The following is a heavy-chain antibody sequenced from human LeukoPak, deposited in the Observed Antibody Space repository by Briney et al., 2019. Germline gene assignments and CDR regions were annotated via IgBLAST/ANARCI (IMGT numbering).Heavy chain of an antibody. CDR1: GYTFTGYY. V-gene: IGHV1-2*02. CDR2: INPNSGGT. D-gene: IGHD2-15*01. CDR3: ATGDVVVVAAAIDY. J-gene: IGHJ4*02. Sequence: ASVKVSCKASGYTFTGYYMHWVRQAPGQGLEWMGWINPNSGGTNYAQKFQGRVTMTRDTSTSTAYMELSRLRSDDTAVYYCATGDVVVVAAAIDYWGQGTLVTVSS.